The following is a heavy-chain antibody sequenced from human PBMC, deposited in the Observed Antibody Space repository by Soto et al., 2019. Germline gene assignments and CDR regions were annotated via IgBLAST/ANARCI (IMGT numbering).Heavy chain of an antibody. CDR1: GGSISSGGYS. D-gene: IGHD6-13*01. Sequence: SETLSLTCAVSGGSISSGGYSWSWIRQPPGKGLEWIGYIYHSGSTYYNPSLKSRVTISVDRSKNQFSLKLSSVTAADTAVYYCARTSGVEQQLGHFDYWGQGILVTVSS. J-gene: IGHJ4*02. CDR2: IYHSGST. CDR3: ARTSGVEQQLGHFDY. V-gene: IGHV4-30-2*01.